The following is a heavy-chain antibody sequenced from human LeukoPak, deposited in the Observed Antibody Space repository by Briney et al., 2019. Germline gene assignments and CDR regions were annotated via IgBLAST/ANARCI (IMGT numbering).Heavy chain of an antibody. J-gene: IGHJ4*02. CDR3: ARRSITMVRGVIGGYFDY. CDR1: GGSFGGYY. CDR2: INHSGST. V-gene: IGHV4-34*01. D-gene: IGHD3-10*01. Sequence: SETLSLTCAVYGGSFGGYYWSWIRQPPGKGLEWIGEINHSGSTNYNPSLKSRVTISVDTSKNQFSLKLSSVTAADTAVYYCARRSITMVRGVIGGYFDYWGQGTLVTVSS.